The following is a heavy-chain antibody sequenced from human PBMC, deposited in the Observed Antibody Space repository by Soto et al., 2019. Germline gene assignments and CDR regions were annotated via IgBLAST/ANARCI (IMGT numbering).Heavy chain of an antibody. CDR3: GKGRSYYYYYGVDV. V-gene: IGHV3-23*01. J-gene: IGHJ6*02. D-gene: IGHD1-26*01. Sequence: EVHLLESGGALVQPGGSLRLSCAASGFTFSSCAMGWVRQAPGKGLEWVSDIIDSGGSTYYADAVKGRFTISRDNXXRTLYLQMNSLRAEDTAVYYCGKGRSYYYYYGVDVWGQGTTVTVSS. CDR2: IIDSGGST. CDR1: GFTFSSCA.